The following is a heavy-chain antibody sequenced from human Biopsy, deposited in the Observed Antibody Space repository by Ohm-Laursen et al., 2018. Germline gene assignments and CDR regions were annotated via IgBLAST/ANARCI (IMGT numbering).Heavy chain of an antibody. CDR3: TKDLIPAGTDV. J-gene: IGHJ6*02. CDR2: ISRDSGRI. Sequence: SLRLSCSASGFTVNDHAMHWVRQPPGKGLEWVSGISRDSGRIGYADSVKGRFTVSRDNAKKSLYLEMNSLRPEDTALYYCTKDLIPAGTDVWGQGTTVTVSS. V-gene: IGHV3-9*01. CDR1: GFTVNDHA.